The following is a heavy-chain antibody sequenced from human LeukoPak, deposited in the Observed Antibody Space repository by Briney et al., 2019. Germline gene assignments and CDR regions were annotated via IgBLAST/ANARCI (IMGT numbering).Heavy chain of an antibody. CDR1: GGSTSSYY. Sequence: SETLSLTCTVSGGSTSSYYWSWIRQPPGKGLEWIGYIYTSGSTNYNPSLKSRVTTSVDTSKNQFSLKLSSVTAADTAVYYCARHAGGAFDIWGQGTMVTVSS. CDR3: ARHAGGAFDI. J-gene: IGHJ3*02. CDR2: IYTSGST. V-gene: IGHV4-4*09. D-gene: IGHD3-10*01.